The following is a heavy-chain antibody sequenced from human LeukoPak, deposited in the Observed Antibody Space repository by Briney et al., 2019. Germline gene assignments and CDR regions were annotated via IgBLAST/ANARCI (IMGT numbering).Heavy chain of an antibody. D-gene: IGHD3-3*01. J-gene: IGHJ5*02. Sequence: PSETLSLTCTVSGGSISSSSYYWGWIRQPPGKGLEWIGSIYHSGSTYYNPSLKSRVTISVDTSKNHFSLKLSSVTAADTAVYYCARALITIFGVVPSGFDPWGQGTLVTVSS. CDR1: GGSISSSSYY. CDR3: ARALITIFGVVPSGFDP. CDR2: IYHSGST. V-gene: IGHV4-39*02.